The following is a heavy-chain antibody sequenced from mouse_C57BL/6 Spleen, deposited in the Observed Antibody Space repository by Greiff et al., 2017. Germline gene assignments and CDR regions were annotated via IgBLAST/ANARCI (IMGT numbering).Heavy chain of an antibody. V-gene: IGHV14-1*01. D-gene: IGHD1-1*01. J-gene: IGHJ2*01. CDR1: GFNIKDYY. CDR2: IDPEDGDT. CDR3: TTGNYYGSSPYFDY. Sequence: EVQLQQSGAELVRPGASVKLSCTASGFNIKDYYMHWVKQRPEQGLEWIGRIDPEDGDTEYAPKFQGKATMTADPSSNTAYLQLSSLTSEDPAVYYCTTGNYYGSSPYFDYWGQGTTLTVSS.